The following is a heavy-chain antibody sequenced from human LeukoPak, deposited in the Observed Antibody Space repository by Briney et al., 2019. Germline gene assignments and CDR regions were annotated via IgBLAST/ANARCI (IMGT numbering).Heavy chain of an antibody. V-gene: IGHV3-15*01. Sequence: KTGGSLRLSCAASGFTFSSYAMSWVRQAPGKGLEWVGRIKSKTDGGTTDYAAPVKGRFTISRDDSKNTLYLQMNSLKTEDTAVYYCTTGVEYYYDSSGYYSAFDIWGQGTMVTVSS. CDR3: TTGVEYYYDSSGYYSAFDI. CDR1: GFTFSSYA. D-gene: IGHD3-22*01. J-gene: IGHJ3*02. CDR2: IKSKTDGGTT.